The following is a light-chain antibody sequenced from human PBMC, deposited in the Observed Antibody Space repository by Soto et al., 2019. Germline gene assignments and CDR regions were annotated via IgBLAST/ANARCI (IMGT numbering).Light chain of an antibody. J-gene: IGKJ5*01. Sequence: IQMTQSPYSLSASVGDRVTITCRASQSISSYLNWYQQKPGKAPKLLIYAASSLQSGVPSRFSGSGSGTDFTLTISSLQPEDFATYYCQQSYRTPITFGQGTRLEIK. CDR3: QQSYRTPIT. CDR1: QSISSY. CDR2: AAS. V-gene: IGKV1-39*01.